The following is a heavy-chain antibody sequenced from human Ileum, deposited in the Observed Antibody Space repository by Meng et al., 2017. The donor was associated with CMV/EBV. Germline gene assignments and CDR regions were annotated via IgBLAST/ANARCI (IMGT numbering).Heavy chain of an antibody. D-gene: IGHD7-27*01. CDR3: ARDNWGSDY. V-gene: IGHV1-2*06. CDR1: GYSFTVYT. Sequence: QVQVVQSGAEVKKPGASVRVSCKPSGYSFTVYTIHWARQAPGQGLEWMGRINTYTGDTYYAQKFRGRVTMTRDTSISTAYMELSGLRSDDTAIYYCARDNWGSDYWGQGTLVTVSS. J-gene: IGHJ4*02. CDR2: INTYTGDT.